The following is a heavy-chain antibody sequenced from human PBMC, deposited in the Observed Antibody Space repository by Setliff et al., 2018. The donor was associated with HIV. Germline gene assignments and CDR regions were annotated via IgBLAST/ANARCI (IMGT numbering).Heavy chain of an antibody. CDR1: GGSFTSYT. V-gene: IGHV1-69*04. J-gene: IGHJ5*02. D-gene: IGHD3-22*01. CDR2: IIPIVTIA. CDR3: ARERPGDHYESTGYQLADWFDP. Sequence: ASVKVSCKASGGSFTSYTFSWVRQAPGQGLEWMGRIIPIVTIAHYAEQFVGRVTITADKSTSTTYMEVSSLRSEDTAVYYGARERPGDHYESTGYQLADWFDPWGQGTLVTVSS.